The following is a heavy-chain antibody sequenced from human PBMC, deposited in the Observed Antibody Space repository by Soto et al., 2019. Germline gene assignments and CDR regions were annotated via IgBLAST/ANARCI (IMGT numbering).Heavy chain of an antibody. CDR2: INPNSGGT. CDR1: GDGFTGCS. D-gene: IGHD6-13*01. V-gene: IGHV1-2*02. Sequence: SAEACWEASGDGFTGCSMWWARQAPGQGLEWMGWINPNSGGTNYAQKFQGRVTMTRDTSISTAYRELSRLRSDDTAVYYCARGRDDRSWSSAQYFQRRGQRTLVTGSS. J-gene: IGHJ1*01. CDR3: ARGRDDRSWSSAQYFQR.